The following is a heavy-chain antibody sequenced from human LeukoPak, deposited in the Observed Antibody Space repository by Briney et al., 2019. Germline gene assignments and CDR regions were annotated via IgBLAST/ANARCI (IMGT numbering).Heavy chain of an antibody. J-gene: IGHJ4*02. CDR3: ARVDYDSSGYYFDY. D-gene: IGHD3-22*01. CDR2: ISAYNGNT. Sequence: ASVKVSCKASGYTFTSYGISGVRQAPGQGLEWMGWISAYNGNTNYAQKLQGRVTMTTDTSTSTAYMELRSLRSDDTAVYYCARVDYDSSGYYFDYWGQGTLVTVSS. CDR1: GYTFTSYG. V-gene: IGHV1-18*01.